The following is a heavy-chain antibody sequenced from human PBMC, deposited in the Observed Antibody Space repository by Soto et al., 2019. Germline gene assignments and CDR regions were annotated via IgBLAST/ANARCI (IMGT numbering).Heavy chain of an antibody. J-gene: IGHJ6*02. V-gene: IGHV3-11*04. CDR1: GFTFSDYY. D-gene: IGHD4-4*01. Sequence: QVPLVESGGGLVKPGGSLRLSCATSGFTFSDYYMSWIRQAPGKGLEWVSYISSDGNTRYYADSVKGRFTMSRDNSKTSLYLQMHSLRAEDTAVYYCAIDPLTTRGYYYGLDLWGRGTTVIVSS. CDR2: ISSDGNTR. CDR3: AIDPLTTRGYYYGLDL.